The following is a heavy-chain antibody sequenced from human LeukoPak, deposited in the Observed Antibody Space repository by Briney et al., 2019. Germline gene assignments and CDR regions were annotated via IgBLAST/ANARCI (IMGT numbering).Heavy chain of an antibody. CDR3: ASGELDSLYYFNY. Sequence: GGSLRLSCAASGFTVSSNYMSWVRQAPGTGLEWVAFIRYDGSNKYYADSVKGRFTISRDNSKNTLYLQMNSLRAEDTAVYYCASGELDSLYYFNYWGQGTLVTVSS. CDR1: GFTVSSNY. D-gene: IGHD1-1*01. CDR2: IRYDGSNK. J-gene: IGHJ4*02. V-gene: IGHV3-30*02.